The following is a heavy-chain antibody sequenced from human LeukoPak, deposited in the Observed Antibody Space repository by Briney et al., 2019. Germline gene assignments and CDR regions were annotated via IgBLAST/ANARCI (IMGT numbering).Heavy chain of an antibody. V-gene: IGHV1-69*01. CDR1: GGTFSSYA. J-gene: IGHJ4*02. CDR3: ARHGPTALRFLEWLLPFDY. D-gene: IGHD3-3*01. Sequence: SVKVSCKASGGTFSSYAISWVRQAPGQGLELMGGIIPIFGTANYAQKFQGRVTITADESTSTAYMELSSLRSEDTAVYYCARHGPTALRFLEWLLPFDYWGQGTLVTVSS. CDR2: IIPIFGTA.